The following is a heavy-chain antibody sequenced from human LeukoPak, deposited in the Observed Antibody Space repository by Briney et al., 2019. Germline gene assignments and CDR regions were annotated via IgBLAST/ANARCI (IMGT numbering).Heavy chain of an antibody. CDR2: IYYSGST. CDR3: ARVGFYSPNWFDP. D-gene: IGHD2-15*01. Sequence: SETLSLTCTVSGVSISSGGYYWSCIRQHPGKGLEWIGYIYYSGSTYYNPSLKSRVTISVDTSKNQFSLKLSSVTAADTAGYYCARVGFYSPNWFDPWGQGTLVTVSS. V-gene: IGHV4-31*03. J-gene: IGHJ5*02. CDR1: GVSISSGGYY.